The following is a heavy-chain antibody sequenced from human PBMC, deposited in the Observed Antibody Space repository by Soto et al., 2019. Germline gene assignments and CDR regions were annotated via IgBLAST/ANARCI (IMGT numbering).Heavy chain of an antibody. D-gene: IGHD1-26*01. Sequence: PSETLSLTCAVSGGSISSGGYSWSWIRQPPGKGLERIGYIYHSGRTYYNPSLKSRVTISVDRSKNQFSLKLSSVTAAATAVYFCAREVGESSDGLYYYDTWGQGALVTVAS. CDR3: AREVGESSDGLYYYDT. CDR1: GGSISSGGYS. V-gene: IGHV4-30-2*01. CDR2: IYHSGRT. J-gene: IGHJ4*02.